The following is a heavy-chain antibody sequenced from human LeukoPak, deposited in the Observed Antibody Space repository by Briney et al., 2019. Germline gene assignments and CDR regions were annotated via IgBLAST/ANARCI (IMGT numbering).Heavy chain of an antibody. D-gene: IGHD6-19*01. J-gene: IGHJ4*02. CDR2: ISWNSGSI. CDR1: GFTFDDYA. V-gene: IGHV3-9*01. Sequence: PGGSLRLSCGASGFTFDDYAMPWVRQPPGKGLEWVSGISWNSGSIDYADSVKGRFTISRDNAKNSLYLQMNSLRVEDTAFYYCAKDNRRHYTSGPNPDSLHWGQGALVTGSS. CDR3: AKDNRRHYTSGPNPDSLH.